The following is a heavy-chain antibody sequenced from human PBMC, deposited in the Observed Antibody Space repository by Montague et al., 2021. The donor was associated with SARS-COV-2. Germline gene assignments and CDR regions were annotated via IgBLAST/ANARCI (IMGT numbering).Heavy chain of an antibody. V-gene: IGHV5-51*01. CDR1: GYSFSTFW. CDR2: IYPGDSKT. Sequence: QSGAEVKKPGESLTISCKGSGYSFSTFWIGWVRQMPGKGLEWMGMIYPGDSKTRYTASFRGQVTISADRSTSPAYLQWDSLEASDTAIYYCAKYGPSGDYFKFGMDVWGPGTTVTVSS. D-gene: IGHD1-26*01. J-gene: IGHJ6*02. CDR3: AKYGPSGDYFKFGMDV.